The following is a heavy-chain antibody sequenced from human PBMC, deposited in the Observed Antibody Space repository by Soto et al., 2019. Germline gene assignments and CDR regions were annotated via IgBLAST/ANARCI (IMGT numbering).Heavy chain of an antibody. CDR1: VGTFSSYT. Sequence: QVQLVQSGAEVKKPGSSVKVSCKASVGTFSSYTISWVRQAPGQGLEWMGGIIPIFGTANYAQRFQGRVTITADESTSTAYMELSSLRSEDTAVYYCARQGESSGSYYYGMDVWGQGTTVIVSS. CDR2: IIPIFGTA. D-gene: IGHD3-22*01. V-gene: IGHV1-69*12. J-gene: IGHJ6*02. CDR3: ARQGESSGSYYYGMDV.